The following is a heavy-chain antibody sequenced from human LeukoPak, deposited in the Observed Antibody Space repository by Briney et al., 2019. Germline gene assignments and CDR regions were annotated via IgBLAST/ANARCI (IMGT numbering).Heavy chain of an antibody. Sequence: SETLSLTCTVSGGSISNYYWSWVRQPPGKGREGIGNIYYSGSTNYNPSLKSRVTISVDTSKNQFSLRLSSVTAADTAVYYCTRDSWTWVHWGQGALVTVSS. J-gene: IGHJ4*02. V-gene: IGHV4-59*01. CDR3: TRDSWTWVH. D-gene: IGHD1-26*01. CDR1: GGSISNYY. CDR2: IYYSGST.